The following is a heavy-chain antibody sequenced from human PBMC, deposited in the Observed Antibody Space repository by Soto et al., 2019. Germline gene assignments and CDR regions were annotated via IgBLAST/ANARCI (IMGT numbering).Heavy chain of an antibody. CDR3: ARDSRWYTYYYGMDV. J-gene: IGHJ6*02. V-gene: IGHV3-30-3*01. Sequence: QVQLVESGGGVVQPGRSLRLSCAASGFTFIRYAMHWVRQAPGKGLEWVAAISYDGSNKYYADSVKGRFTISRDNSKNTLYLQMNSLRAEDTAVYYCARDSRWYTYYYGMDVWGQGTTVTVSS. CDR2: ISYDGSNK. CDR1: GFTFIRYA. D-gene: IGHD6-13*01.